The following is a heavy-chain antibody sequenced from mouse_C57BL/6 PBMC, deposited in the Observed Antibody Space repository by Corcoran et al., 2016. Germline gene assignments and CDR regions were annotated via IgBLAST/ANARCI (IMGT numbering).Heavy chain of an antibody. CDR2: IFPGSGST. CDR1: GYTFTDYY. D-gene: IGHD1-1*01. CDR3: ARGYYGSSYVEYFDV. J-gene: IGHJ1*03. Sequence: QVQLQQSGPELVKPGASVKISCKASGYTFTDYYINWVKQRPGQGLEWIGWIFPGSGSTYYNEKFKGKATLTVDKSSSTAYMLLSSLTSEDSAVYCCARGYYGSSYVEYFDVWGTGTTVTVSS. V-gene: IGHV1-75*01.